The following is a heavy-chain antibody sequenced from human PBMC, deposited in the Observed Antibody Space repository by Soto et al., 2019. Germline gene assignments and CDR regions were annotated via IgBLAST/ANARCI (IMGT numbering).Heavy chain of an antibody. CDR2: ISWNSGSI. CDR1: GLTCINFA. V-gene: IGHV3-9*01. CDR3: TKGPTTTDWFHP. Sequence: SHRLSSTASGLTCINFAVRWVRQAPGKGLEWVSGISWNSGSINYAASVKGRFTVSRDNARNSLFLQMHSLTSEDSAVYYCTKGPTTTDWFHPWGQGTQLTVSS. D-gene: IGHD1-1*01. J-gene: IGHJ5*02.